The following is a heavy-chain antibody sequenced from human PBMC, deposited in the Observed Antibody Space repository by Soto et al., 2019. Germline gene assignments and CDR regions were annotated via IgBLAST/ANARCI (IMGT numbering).Heavy chain of an antibody. CDR1: GFTFSSYG. V-gene: IGHV3-30*18. Sequence: GGSLRLSCAASGFTFSSYGMHWVRQAPGKGLEWVAVISYDGSNKYYADSVKGRFTISRDNSKNTLYLQMNSLRAEDTAVYYCAKDRFATRNYYGMDVWGQGTTVTVSS. CDR3: AKDRFATRNYYGMDV. D-gene: IGHD1-26*01. CDR2: ISYDGSNK. J-gene: IGHJ6*02.